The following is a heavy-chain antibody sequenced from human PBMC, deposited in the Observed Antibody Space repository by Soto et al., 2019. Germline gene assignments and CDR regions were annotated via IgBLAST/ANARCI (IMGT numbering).Heavy chain of an antibody. J-gene: IGHJ4*02. CDR2: IIPIFGTA. V-gene: IGHV1-69*13. Sequence: SVKVSCKASGGTFSSYAISWVRQAPGQGLEWMGGIIPIFGTANYAQKFQGRVTITADESTSTAYMELSSLRSEDTAVYYCAREHDSSGYYLPFDYWGQGTLVTVSS. D-gene: IGHD3-22*01. CDR1: GGTFSSYA. CDR3: AREHDSSGYYLPFDY.